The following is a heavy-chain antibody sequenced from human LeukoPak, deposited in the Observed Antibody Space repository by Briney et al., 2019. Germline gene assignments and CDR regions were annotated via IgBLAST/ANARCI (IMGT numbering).Heavy chain of an antibody. J-gene: IGHJ5*02. CDR2: IKQDGSEK. D-gene: IGHD2-15*01. V-gene: IGHV3-7*01. CDR1: GFTFSSYW. Sequence: GGSLRLSCAASGFTFSSYWMSWVRQAPGKGLEWVANIKQDGSEKYYVDSVKGRFTISRDNAKNSLYLQMNNLRAEDTAVYYCASHYCSGGSCYFGWFDPWGQGTLVTVSS. CDR3: ASHYCSGGSCYFGWFDP.